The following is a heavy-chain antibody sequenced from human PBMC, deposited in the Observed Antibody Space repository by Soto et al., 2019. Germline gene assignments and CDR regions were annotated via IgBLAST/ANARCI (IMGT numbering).Heavy chain of an antibody. CDR1: GGSIISNTYY. J-gene: IGHJ4*02. CDR3: ARHFDYPRRWYDSQIEY. Sequence: QLQLQESGPGLVNPSETLSLICTVSGGSIISNTYYWGWIRQAPGKELEWIGSMIHTGSTYYNPSIKRRVAVSVDTSKTNFSLSLAAVTAADTAVYYCARHFDYPRRWYDSQIEYWGQGTLVTVSS. D-gene: IGHD3-9*01. V-gene: IGHV4-39*01. CDR2: MIHTGST.